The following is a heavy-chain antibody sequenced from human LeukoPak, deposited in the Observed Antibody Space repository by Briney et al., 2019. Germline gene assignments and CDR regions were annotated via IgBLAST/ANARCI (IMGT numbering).Heavy chain of an antibody. Sequence: PSESLSLTCTVSGASFSSSTYYWGWIRQPPGKGLEWIGSIYYSGSTYYNPSLKSRVTMSVDTSKNQFSLKLSSVTAADTAVYYCARHAGGISATGTRPFDYWGQGTLVTVSS. CDR1: GASFSSSTYY. CDR2: IYYSGST. J-gene: IGHJ4*02. CDR3: ARHAGGISATGTRPFDY. D-gene: IGHD6-13*01. V-gene: IGHV4-39*01.